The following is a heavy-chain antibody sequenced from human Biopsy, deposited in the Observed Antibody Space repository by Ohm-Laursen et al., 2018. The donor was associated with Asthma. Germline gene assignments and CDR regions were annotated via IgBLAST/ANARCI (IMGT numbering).Heavy chain of an antibody. Sequence: GTLSLTCTVSGGSITSSSYHWGWIRQPPGKGMEWIGSMYHSGSPYYHPSLKSRATISVDTSKNQLSLKMSSVTAAGTAVYFCVRRQYSSSWSTFDYWGQGALVTVSS. CDR2: MYHSGSP. D-gene: IGHD3-22*01. CDR3: VRRQYSSSWSTFDY. CDR1: GGSITSSSYH. J-gene: IGHJ4*02. V-gene: IGHV4-39*01.